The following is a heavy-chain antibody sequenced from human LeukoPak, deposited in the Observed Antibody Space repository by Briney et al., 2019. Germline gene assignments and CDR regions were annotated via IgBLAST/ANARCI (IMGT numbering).Heavy chain of an antibody. J-gene: IGHJ4*02. Sequence: PGRFLRLSCAASGFTFSSYAMHWVRQAPGKGLEWVAVISYDGSNKCYADSVKGRFTISRDNSKNTLYLQMNSLRAEDTAVYYCARDLFQQWLAPRFVYWGQGTLVTVSS. CDR3: ARDLFQQWLAPRFVY. V-gene: IGHV3-30-3*01. D-gene: IGHD6-19*01. CDR1: GFTFSSYA. CDR2: ISYDGSNK.